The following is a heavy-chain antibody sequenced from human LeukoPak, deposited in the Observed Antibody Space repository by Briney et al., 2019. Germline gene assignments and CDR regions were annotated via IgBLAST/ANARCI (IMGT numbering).Heavy chain of an antibody. V-gene: IGHV3-23*01. CDR1: GFTFSSYA. CDR3: AKGSYYDSSGSFYFDY. D-gene: IGHD3-22*01. Sequence: GGSLRLSCAASGFTFSSYAMSWVRQAPGKGLEWVSAISGNGGSTYYADSVKGRFTISRDNSKHTLYLQMNSLRAEDTAVYYCAKGSYYDSSGSFYFDYWGQGTLVTVSS. CDR2: ISGNGGST. J-gene: IGHJ4*02.